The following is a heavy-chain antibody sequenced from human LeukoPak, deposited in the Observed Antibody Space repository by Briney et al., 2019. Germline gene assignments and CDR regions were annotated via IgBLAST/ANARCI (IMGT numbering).Heavy chain of an antibody. CDR2: ISSSNSYI. D-gene: IGHD5-24*01. Sequence: GGSLRLSCAASGFTFSDCAMSWVRQAPGKGLEWVSSISSSNSYIYYADSVKGRFTISKDDAKNSLSLHMNSLRAEDTAVYYCARDLIGGYNGGYFDSWGQGILVTVSS. V-gene: IGHV3-21*01. CDR3: ARDLIGGYNGGYFDS. J-gene: IGHJ4*02. CDR1: GFTFSDCA.